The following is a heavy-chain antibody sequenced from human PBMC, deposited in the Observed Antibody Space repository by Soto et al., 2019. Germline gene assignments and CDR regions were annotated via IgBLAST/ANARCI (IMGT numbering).Heavy chain of an antibody. CDR3: ASLLWFGVAASLSWFDP. Sequence: QVQLVQSGAEVKKPGSSVKVSCKASGGTFSSYAISWVRQAPGQRLEWMGGIIPIFGTANYAQKFQGRVTITADESTSTAYMELSSLRSEDTAVYYCASLLWFGVAASLSWFDPWGQGTLVTVSS. CDR1: GGTFSSYA. J-gene: IGHJ5*02. D-gene: IGHD3-10*01. CDR2: IIPIFGTA. V-gene: IGHV1-69*01.